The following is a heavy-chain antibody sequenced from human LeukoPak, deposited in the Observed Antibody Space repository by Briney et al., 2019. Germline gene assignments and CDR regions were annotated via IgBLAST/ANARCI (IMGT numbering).Heavy chain of an antibody. CDR1: GGTLSSYA. CDR3: ARDVSSTENWFDP. V-gene: IGHV1-69*05. D-gene: IGHD2-2*01. Sequence: SVKVSCKASGGTLSSYAISWVRQAPGQGLEWMGGIIPIFGTANYAQKFQGRVTITTDESTSTAHMELSSLRSEDTAVYYCARDVSSTENWFDPWGQGTLVTVSS. CDR2: IIPIFGTA. J-gene: IGHJ5*02.